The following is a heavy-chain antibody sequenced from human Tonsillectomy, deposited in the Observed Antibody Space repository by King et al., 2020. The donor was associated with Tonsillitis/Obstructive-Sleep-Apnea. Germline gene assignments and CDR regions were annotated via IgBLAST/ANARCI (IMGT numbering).Heavy chain of an antibody. CDR1: GFSLITSGVG. CDR2: IYWDDDN. Sequence: TLKESGPTLVKPTQTLTLTCTFSGFSLITSGVGVGCGRQPPVKALAWLTLIYWDDDNRYSPTLKSRLTLTKGTSKNQVVLTMTNMDPVDTATYYCAHSLHYTLGLWGQGTLVTVSS. V-gene: IGHV2-5*02. D-gene: IGHD2-2*02. CDR3: AHSLHYTLGL. J-gene: IGHJ4*02.